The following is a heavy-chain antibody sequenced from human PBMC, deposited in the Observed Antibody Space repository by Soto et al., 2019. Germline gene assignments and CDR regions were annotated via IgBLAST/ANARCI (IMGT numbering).Heavy chain of an antibody. CDR2: ISHSAYT. CDR1: GGSLSSYY. J-gene: IGHJ6*02. V-gene: IGHV4-4*08. Sequence: PSETLSLTCTVSGGSLSSYYWSWIRQRPGKGLEWVAYISHSAYTTYNPSLKSRVTISVDTSKNQFSLKLSSVTAADTAVYYCARDGHIVVVPAAIVFPDYYYYYGMDVWGQGPTVTVSS. CDR3: ARDGHIVVVPAAIVFPDYYYYYGMDV. D-gene: IGHD2-2*01.